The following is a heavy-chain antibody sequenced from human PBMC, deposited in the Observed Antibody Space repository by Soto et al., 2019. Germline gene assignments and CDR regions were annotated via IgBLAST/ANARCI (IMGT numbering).Heavy chain of an antibody. J-gene: IGHJ5*02. CDR3: ARRHLAVAVSPWFDP. D-gene: IGHD6-19*01. CDR1: GLSITDSEMG. Sequence: QVTLKESGPVLVKPTETLTLRCTVSGLSITDSEMGVSWIRQPPGQPLEWLAHIASSGEKSYRTFLKSRIAISKDTSKSQIVLTMTNMDPADTATYYCARRHLAVAVSPWFDPWGQGIPVTVSS. V-gene: IGHV2-26*01. CDR2: IASSGEK.